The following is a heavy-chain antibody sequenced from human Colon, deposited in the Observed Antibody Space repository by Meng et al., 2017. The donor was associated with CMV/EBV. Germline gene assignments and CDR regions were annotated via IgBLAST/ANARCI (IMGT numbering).Heavy chain of an antibody. CDR3: ARGYSGAGGD. CDR2: IKQDGSEE. D-gene: IGHD1-26*01. J-gene: IGHJ4*02. CDR1: GFIFSDHW. Sequence: LSLTCAASGFIFSDHWMTWVRQAPGKGLEWVANIKQDGSEEGYVDSVKGRFTISRDNAKNSVYLQMNSLRAEDTAVYYCARGYSGAGGDWGQGTLVTVSS. V-gene: IGHV3-7*04.